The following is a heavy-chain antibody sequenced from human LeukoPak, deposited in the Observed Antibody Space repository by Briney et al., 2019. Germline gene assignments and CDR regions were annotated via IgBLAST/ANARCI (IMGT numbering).Heavy chain of an antibody. Sequence: SQTLSLTCAVSGGSISSGGYSWSWIRQPPGKGLEWIGYIYHSGSTYYNPPLKSRVTISVDRSKNQFSLKLSSVTAADTAVYYCARGGYSGYDYDAFDIWGQGTMVTVSS. D-gene: IGHD5-12*01. V-gene: IGHV4-30-2*01. CDR1: GGSISSGGYS. CDR3: ARGGYSGYDYDAFDI. J-gene: IGHJ3*02. CDR2: IYHSGST.